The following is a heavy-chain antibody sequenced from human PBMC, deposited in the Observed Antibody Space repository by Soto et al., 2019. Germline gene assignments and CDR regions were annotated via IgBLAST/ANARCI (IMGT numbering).Heavy chain of an antibody. CDR3: ARDSGYYDSSGYTNWFDP. Sequence: GASVKVSCKASGYTFTSYYMHWVRQAPGQGLEWMGIINPSGGSTSYAQKFQGRVTMTRDTSTSTVYMELSSLRSEDTAVYYCARDSGYYDSSGYTNWFDPWGQGTLVTVS. V-gene: IGHV1-46*01. D-gene: IGHD3-22*01. CDR2: INPSGGST. CDR1: GYTFTSYY. J-gene: IGHJ5*02.